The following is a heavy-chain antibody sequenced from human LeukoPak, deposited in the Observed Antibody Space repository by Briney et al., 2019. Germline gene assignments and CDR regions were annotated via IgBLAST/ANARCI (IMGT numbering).Heavy chain of an antibody. CDR1: GFTLNNAW. D-gene: IGHD3-22*01. V-gene: IGHV3-15*01. CDR2: IKRETDGGTI. Sequence: PGVSLRHSCAASGFTLNNAWMSWVRQAPGKGLEWLGRIKRETDGGTIDYAAPVKGRFTISRDDSRNTLYLQMDSLKIEDTAVYYCTTDRYYDNSELQFQHWGQGTLVTVFS. J-gene: IGHJ1*01. CDR3: TTDRYYDNSELQFQH.